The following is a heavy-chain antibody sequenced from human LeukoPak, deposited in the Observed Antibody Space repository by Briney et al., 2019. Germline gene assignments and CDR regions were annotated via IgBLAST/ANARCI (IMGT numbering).Heavy chain of an antibody. V-gene: IGHV1-46*01. D-gene: IGHD3-22*01. CDR3: ARGNTLIVVVSALTRYGMDV. Sequence: GASVKVSCKASGYTFTSYYMHWVRQAPGQGLEWMGIINPSGDSTRYAQKFQGRVTMTRDTSTSTVYMELSSLRSEDTAVYYCARGNTLIVVVSALTRYGMDVWGQGTTVTVSS. CDR1: GYTFTSYY. CDR2: INPSGDST. J-gene: IGHJ6*02.